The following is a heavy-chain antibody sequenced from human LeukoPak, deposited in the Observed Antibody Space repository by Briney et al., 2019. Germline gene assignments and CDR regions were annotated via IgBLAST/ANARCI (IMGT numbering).Heavy chain of an antibody. Sequence: GGSLRLSCAASGFTFSGSAMHWVRQASGKGLEWVGRIRSKANSYATAYAASVKGRFTISRDDSKNTAYLQMNSLKTEDTAVYYCTRTTMIGLFSTYYYMDVWGKGTTVTVSS. J-gene: IGHJ6*03. CDR2: IRSKANSYAT. CDR3: TRTTMIGLFSTYYYMDV. CDR1: GFTFSGSA. D-gene: IGHD3-22*01. V-gene: IGHV3-73*01.